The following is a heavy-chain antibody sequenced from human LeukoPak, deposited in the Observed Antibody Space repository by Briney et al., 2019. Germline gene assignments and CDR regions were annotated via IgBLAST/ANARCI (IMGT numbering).Heavy chain of an antibody. CDR1: GYTFTGYY. CDR3: ARGWILWFGDPGGD. CDR2: INPNSGGT. Sequence: GASVKVSCKASGYTFTGYYMHWVRQAPGQGLEWMGWINPNSGGTNYAQKLQGRVTMTTDTSTSTAYMELRSLRSDDTAVYYCARGWILWFGDPGGDWGQGTLVTVSS. V-gene: IGHV1-2*02. J-gene: IGHJ4*02. D-gene: IGHD3-10*01.